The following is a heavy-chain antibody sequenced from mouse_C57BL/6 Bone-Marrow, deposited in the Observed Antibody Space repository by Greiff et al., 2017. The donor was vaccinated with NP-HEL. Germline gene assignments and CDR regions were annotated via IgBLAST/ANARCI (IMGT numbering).Heavy chain of an antibody. CDR3: TRLLRYYYWYFDV. CDR1: GFTFSSYA. V-gene: IGHV5-9-1*02. D-gene: IGHD1-1*01. CDR2: ISRGGDYI. Sequence: EVKLVESGEGLVKPGGSLKLSCAASGFTFSSYAMSWVRQTPEKRLEWVAYISRGGDYIYYADTVKGRFTISRDNARNTLYLQMSSLKSEDTAMYYCTRLLRYYYWYFDVWGTGTTVTVSS. J-gene: IGHJ1*03.